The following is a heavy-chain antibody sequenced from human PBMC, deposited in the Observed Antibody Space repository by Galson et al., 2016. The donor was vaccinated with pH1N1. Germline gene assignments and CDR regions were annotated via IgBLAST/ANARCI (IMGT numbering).Heavy chain of an antibody. CDR3: ARVSSWYYVDF. J-gene: IGHJ4*02. D-gene: IGHD6-13*01. Sequence: SLRLSCAASGFIFGDYWMSWVRQAPGKGLEWVANIKEDGSEKYYVDSVTGRFTVSRDNAKESLFLQMDNLRVEDTAVYYCARVSSWYYVDFWGQGTLITVSS. CDR1: GFIFGDYW. V-gene: IGHV3-7*01. CDR2: IKEDGSEK.